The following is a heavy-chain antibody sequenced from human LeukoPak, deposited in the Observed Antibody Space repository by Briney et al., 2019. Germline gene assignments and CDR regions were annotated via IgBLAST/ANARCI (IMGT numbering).Heavy chain of an antibody. D-gene: IGHD3-10*01. CDR1: GFTFSSYA. V-gene: IGHV3-23*01. Sequence: TGGSLRLSGAASGFTFSSYAMSWVRQAPGKGLEGFSAISGSGGSTYYADSVKGRFTTSRHNSKNTLYLQMNSLSAEDTAVYYCAKAGLSGDPTYYYYYYGMDVWGQGTTVTVSS. J-gene: IGHJ6*02. CDR3: AKAGLSGDPTYYYYYYGMDV. CDR2: ISGSGGST.